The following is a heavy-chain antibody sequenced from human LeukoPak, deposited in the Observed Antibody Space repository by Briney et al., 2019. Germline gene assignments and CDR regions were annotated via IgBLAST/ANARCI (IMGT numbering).Heavy chain of an antibody. J-gene: IGHJ5*02. CDR2: IYYSGST. CDR1: GGSISSYY. D-gene: IGHD1-1*01. CDR3: ARDPRGGTSRDNWFDP. V-gene: IGHV4-59*01. Sequence: SETLSLTCTVSGGSISSYYWSWIRQPPGKGLGWIGYIYYSGSTNYNPSLKSRVTISVDTSKNQFSLKLNSVTAADTAVYYCARDPRGGTSRDNWFDPWGQGTLVTVSS.